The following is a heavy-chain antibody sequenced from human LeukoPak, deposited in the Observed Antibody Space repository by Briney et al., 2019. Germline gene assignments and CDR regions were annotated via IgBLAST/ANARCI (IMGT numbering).Heavy chain of an antibody. D-gene: IGHD1-26*01. CDR1: GGSISSYY. J-gene: IGHJ4*02. CDR2: IYYSGST. CDR3: ARIVGATSPFDY. V-gene: IGHV4-59*01. Sequence: SETLSLTCTVSGGSISSYYWSWIRQPPGKGLEWIGYIYYSGSTNYNPSLKSRVTISVDTSKNQFSLKLSSVTAADTAVYYCARIVGATSPFDYWGQGTLVTVSS.